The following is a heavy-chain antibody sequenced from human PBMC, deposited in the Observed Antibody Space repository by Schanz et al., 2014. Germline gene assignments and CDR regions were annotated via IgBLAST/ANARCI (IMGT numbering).Heavy chain of an antibody. CDR2: IKEDGSET. D-gene: IGHD2-21*01. CDR1: GFIFKKYW. Sequence: EVQLVESGGCLVQPGGSLRLSCAASGFIFKKYWMNWVRQAPGKGLEWVANIKEDGSETFYVDSVKGRFTITRDNAKNSLYLEMNSLRAEDTAVYYCARESPFGGDCFSRWGQGTLVTVSS. J-gene: IGHJ4*02. V-gene: IGHV3-7*01. CDR3: ARESPFGGDCFSR.